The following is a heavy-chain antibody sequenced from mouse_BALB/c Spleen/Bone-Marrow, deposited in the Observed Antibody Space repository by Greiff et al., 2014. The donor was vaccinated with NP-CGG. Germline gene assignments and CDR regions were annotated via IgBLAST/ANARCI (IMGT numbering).Heavy chain of an antibody. J-gene: IGHJ4*01. CDR3: ARSEGRDYGAMNY. CDR2: IYPGNGGT. Sequence: VQLQQSGPELVKPGPSVKISCTTSGYTFTDYAMHWVQQSPGKSLEWIGGIYPGNGGTSYTQQFKGMATLTVDKATSTANRELRSLTSEEAADDYGARSEGRDYGAMNYWGQGTSVTVSS. CDR1: GYTFTDYA. V-gene: IGHV1-18*01.